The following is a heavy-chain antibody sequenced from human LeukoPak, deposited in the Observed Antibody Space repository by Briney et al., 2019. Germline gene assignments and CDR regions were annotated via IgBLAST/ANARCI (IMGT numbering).Heavy chain of an antibody. CDR2: ISPGDSDT. Sequence: GESLKISFKSSGYSFTSYWIGWVRPMPGKGLGWVGSISPGDSDTRYSPSFQGQVTISADKSISTAYLQWSSLKASDTAMYYCARCRGGYHSDAFDIWGQGTMVTVSS. CDR3: ARCRGGYHSDAFDI. V-gene: IGHV5-51*01. CDR1: GYSFTSYW. D-gene: IGHD3-22*01. J-gene: IGHJ3*02.